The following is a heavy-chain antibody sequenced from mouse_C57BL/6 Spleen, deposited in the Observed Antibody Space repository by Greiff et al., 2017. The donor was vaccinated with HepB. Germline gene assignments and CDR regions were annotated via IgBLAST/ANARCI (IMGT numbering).Heavy chain of an antibody. J-gene: IGHJ1*03. CDR2: IRNKANGYTT. V-gene: IGHV7-3*01. CDR1: GFTFTDYY. Sequence: DVMLVESGGGLVQPGGSLSLSCAASGFTFTDYYISWVRQPPGKALEWLGFIRNKANGYTTEYSASVKGRFTISRDNSPSILYLQMNALRAEDSATYECARYKGYMDVWGKGTTVTVSS. CDR3: ARYKGYMDV.